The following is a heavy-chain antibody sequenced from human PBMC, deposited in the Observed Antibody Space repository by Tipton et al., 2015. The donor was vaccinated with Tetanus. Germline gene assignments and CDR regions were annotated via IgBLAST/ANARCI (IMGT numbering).Heavy chain of an antibody. Sequence: LSLTCAASGFTFSSYTLNWVRQAPGKGLEWVSSISSSSSYIYYADSLKGRFTISRDNAKNSLYLQMNSLRAEDTALYYCARVDYASGTYSPSFDYWGQGTLVTVSS. CDR1: GFTFSSYT. J-gene: IGHJ4*02. V-gene: IGHV3-21*01. D-gene: IGHD3-10*01. CDR2: ISSSSSYI. CDR3: ARVDYASGTYSPSFDY.